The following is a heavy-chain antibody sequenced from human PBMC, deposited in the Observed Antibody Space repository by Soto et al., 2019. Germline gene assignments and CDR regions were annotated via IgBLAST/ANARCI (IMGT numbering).Heavy chain of an antibody. CDR1: GFTFSSYA. V-gene: IGHV3-23*01. Sequence: LRLSCAASGFTFSSYAMSWVRQAPGKGLEWVSAISGSGGSTYYADSVKGRFTISRDNSKNTLYLQMNSLRAEDTAVYYCAKDLFLTGRLSSGMDVWGQGTTVTVSS. CDR3: AKDLFLTGRLSSGMDV. J-gene: IGHJ6*02. CDR2: ISGSGGST. D-gene: IGHD3-9*01.